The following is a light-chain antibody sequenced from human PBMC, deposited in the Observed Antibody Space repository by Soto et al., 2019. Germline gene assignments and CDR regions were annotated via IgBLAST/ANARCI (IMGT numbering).Light chain of an antibody. J-gene: IGLJ1*01. CDR2: TNN. Sequence: QSALTQPPSASGTPGQRIIISCSGSTSNIESHSVNWFQQVPGTAPRLLIITNNQRPSGVPDRFSGPKSGASASLAISGLQSEDEATYYCATWDDSRKGVFGTGTKVTVL. CDR3: ATWDDSRKGV. CDR1: TSNIESHS. V-gene: IGLV1-44*01.